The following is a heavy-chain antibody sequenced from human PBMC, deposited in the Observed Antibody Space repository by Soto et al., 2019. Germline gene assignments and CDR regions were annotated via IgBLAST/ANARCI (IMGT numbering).Heavy chain of an antibody. CDR2: ISSRASYT. CDR1: GFNFSNYY. V-gene: IGHV3-11*06. Sequence: QLVEIGGGLVNPGESLRLSCAASGFNFSNYYMAWVRQAPGKGLECISYISSRASYTKYADSVEVRFTVSRDNANGSLYLQMNSLIVEDTGIYYCARRQPMLFLDTWGQGTLVTVSS. D-gene: IGHD2-2*01. CDR3: ARRQPMLFLDT. J-gene: IGHJ5*02.